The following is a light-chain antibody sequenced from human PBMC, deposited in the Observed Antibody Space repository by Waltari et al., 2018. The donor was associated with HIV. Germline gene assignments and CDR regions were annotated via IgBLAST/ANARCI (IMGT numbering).Light chain of an antibody. J-gene: IGLJ3*02. CDR2: RNN. CDR3: AAWDDSLSGLV. CDR1: SSNIGSKE. Sequence: QSVLTQPPSASGTPGQRVTISCCGSSSNIGSKEVYWYQQLPGTAPKLLIYRNNQRPSGVPDRFSGSKSGTSASLAISGLRSEDETNYYCAAWDDSLSGLVFGGGTKLTVL. V-gene: IGLV1-47*01.